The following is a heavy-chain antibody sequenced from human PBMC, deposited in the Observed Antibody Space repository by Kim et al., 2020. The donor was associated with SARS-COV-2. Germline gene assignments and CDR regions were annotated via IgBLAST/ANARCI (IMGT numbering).Heavy chain of an antibody. J-gene: IGHJ4*02. D-gene: IGHD1-7*01. V-gene: IGHV3-21*01. CDR2: ISSSSYI. CDR1: GFTFSSYS. Sequence: GGSLRLSCAASGFTFSSYSMNWVRQATGKGLEWVSSISSSSYIYYADSVKGRFTISRDNAKNSLYLQMNSLRAEDTAVYYCARGWNYQAEVDYWGQGTLV. CDR3: ARGWNYQAEVDY.